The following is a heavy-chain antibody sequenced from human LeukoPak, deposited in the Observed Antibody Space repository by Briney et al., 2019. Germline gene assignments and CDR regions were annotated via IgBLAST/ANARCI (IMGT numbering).Heavy chain of an antibody. Sequence: ASVKVSCKASGYTFTGYYMHWVRQAPGQGLEWMGWINPNSGGTNYAQKFQGRVTMTRDTSISTAYMELSRLRSDDTAAYYCARGKGDEYSSSSYAFDIWGQGTMVTVSS. D-gene: IGHD6-6*01. V-gene: IGHV1-2*02. CDR2: INPNSGGT. CDR1: GYTFTGYY. J-gene: IGHJ3*02. CDR3: ARGKGDEYSSSSYAFDI.